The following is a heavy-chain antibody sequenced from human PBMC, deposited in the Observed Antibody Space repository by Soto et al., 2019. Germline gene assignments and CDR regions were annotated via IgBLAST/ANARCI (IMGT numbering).Heavy chain of an antibody. V-gene: IGHV3-11*04. CDR1: GFTFSDYY. J-gene: IGHJ6*03. CDR2: ISSSGSYI. D-gene: IGHD4-17*01. Sequence: GSLRLSCAASGFTFSDYYMSWIRQAPGKGLEWVSYISSSGSYIYYADSVKGRFTISRDNAKNSLYLQMNSLRAEDTAVYYCARAGATVDYYYYYMDVWGKGTTVTVSS. CDR3: ARAGATVDYYYYYMDV.